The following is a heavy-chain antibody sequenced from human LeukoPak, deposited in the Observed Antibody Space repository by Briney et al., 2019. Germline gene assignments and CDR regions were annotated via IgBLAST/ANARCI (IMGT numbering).Heavy chain of an antibody. CDR3: ARAEDGCSSASCYGH. CDR1: GGSISSGIYC. J-gene: IGHJ4*02. V-gene: IGHV4-61*02. CDR2: ISTSEDT. Sequence: SETLSLTCAVSGGSISSGIYCWSWLRQSAEKGLEWIGRISTSEDTNYNPSLKSRVTISIDMSKSQFSLKLSSVSAADTAVYFCARAEDGCSSASCYGHWGQGTLVTVSS. D-gene: IGHD2-2*01.